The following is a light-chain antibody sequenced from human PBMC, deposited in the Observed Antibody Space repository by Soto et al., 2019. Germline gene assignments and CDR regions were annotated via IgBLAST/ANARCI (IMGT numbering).Light chain of an antibody. CDR2: WAS. Sequence: DIVMTQSPDSLAVSLGERATINCKSSQSVLYSSNNKNYLAWYQKKPGQLPKLLIYWASTRESVVPDRVSGIGSGTDFTITISSLQAEDVAVYYCQQYYSTRTFGQGTKVDIK. CDR1: QSVLYSSNNKNY. CDR3: QQYYSTRT. J-gene: IGKJ1*01. V-gene: IGKV4-1*01.